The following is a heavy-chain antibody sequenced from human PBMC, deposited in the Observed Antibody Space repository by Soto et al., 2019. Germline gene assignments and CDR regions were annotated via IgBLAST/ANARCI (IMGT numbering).Heavy chain of an antibody. V-gene: IGHV3-74*03. J-gene: IGHJ6*02. CDR2: IKSDVSST. CDR3: AREGVDTAIVDGDYYYYGMDV. Sequence: GGSLRLSCAASGFTFSTYWMHWVRQTPGKGLVWVSRIKSDVSSTTYADSVKGRFTISRDTAKNTLYLQLNSLRAEDTAVYYCAREGVDTAIVDGDYYYYGMDVWGQGTTVT. CDR1: GFTFSTYW. D-gene: IGHD5-18*01.